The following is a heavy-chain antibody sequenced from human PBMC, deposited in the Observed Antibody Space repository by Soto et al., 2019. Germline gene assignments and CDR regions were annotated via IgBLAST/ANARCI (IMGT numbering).Heavy chain of an antibody. CDR1: GYSFITYG. D-gene: IGHD3-3*01. CDR3: ARGPTDYHANCANYFLDY. CDR2: ISTYNGNT. Sequence: QVQLVQSGAEVKKPGASVKVSCKVSGYSFITYGVSWVRQAPGQGLEWMGWISTYNGNTKYAERLQGRVTMTTDTPTSTACRELRSLRSDDTAVYYCARGPTDYHANCANYFLDYWGQGTLITVSS. V-gene: IGHV1-18*01. J-gene: IGHJ4*02.